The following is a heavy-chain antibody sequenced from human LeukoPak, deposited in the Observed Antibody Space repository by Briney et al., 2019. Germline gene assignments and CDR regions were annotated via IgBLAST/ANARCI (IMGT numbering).Heavy chain of an antibody. J-gene: IGHJ6*02. CDR2: ISAYNGNT. V-gene: IGHV1-18*01. Sequence: ASVNVTCKASGYTFTSYGISWARQAPGQGLEWMGWISAYNGNTNYAQKLQGRVTMTTATSTSTAYMELRSLRSDDTAVYYCARRAAAGTSLYYYGMDVWGQGTTVTVSS. D-gene: IGHD6-13*01. CDR3: ARRAAAGTSLYYYGMDV. CDR1: GYTFTSYG.